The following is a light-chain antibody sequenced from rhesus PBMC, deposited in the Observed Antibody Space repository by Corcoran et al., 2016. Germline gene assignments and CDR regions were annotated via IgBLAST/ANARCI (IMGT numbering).Light chain of an antibody. V-gene: IGKV1S12*01. CDR2: AAS. J-gene: IGKJ3*01. CDR3: QHYYDNPFT. CDR1: QNIYSN. Sequence: DIQMTQSPSALSASVGDRVTISCRASQNIYSNLAWYQQKPGKAPKLLIYAASSLQTGIPSRFSGNGSGTDFTLTIRSLQPEDSAAYYCQHYYDNPFTFGPGTKLDIK.